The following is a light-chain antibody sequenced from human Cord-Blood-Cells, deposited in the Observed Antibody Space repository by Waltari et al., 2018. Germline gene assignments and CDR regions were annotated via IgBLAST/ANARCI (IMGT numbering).Light chain of an antibody. CDR3: CSYAGSSTLV. CDR1: SSDVGSYNL. V-gene: IGLV2-23*02. J-gene: IGLJ3*02. CDR2: EVS. Sequence: QSALTQPASVSGSPGQSITISCTGTSSDVGSYNLFSWYQQHPGKAPKLMIYEVSKRPSGVSNRFSGSKSGNTASLIISGLQAEDEADYYCCSYAGSSTLVFGGGTKLTVL.